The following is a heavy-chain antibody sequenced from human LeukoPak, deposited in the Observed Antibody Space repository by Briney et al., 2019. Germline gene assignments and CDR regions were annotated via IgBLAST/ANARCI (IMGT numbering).Heavy chain of an antibody. V-gene: IGHV1-2*02. CDR2: INPHSGGT. CDR3: VREGNELLSKNFDY. Sequence: GASVKVSCKASGGTFSSYAISWVRQAPGQGLEWMGYINPHSGGTNPPQKFQGRVTMATDTSISAAYMELSSLISDDTAMYYCVREGNELLSKNFDYWGQGTLVTVSS. CDR1: GGTFSSYA. D-gene: IGHD2-21*02. J-gene: IGHJ4*02.